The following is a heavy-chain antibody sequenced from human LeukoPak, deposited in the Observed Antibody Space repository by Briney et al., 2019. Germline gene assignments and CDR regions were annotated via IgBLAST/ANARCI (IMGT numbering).Heavy chain of an antibody. J-gene: IGHJ3*02. V-gene: IGHV1-2*02. CDR1: GYTFTGYY. Sequence: ASVKVSCKASGYTFTGYYMHWVRQAPGQGLEWMGWINPNSGGTNYAQKFQGRVTMTRDTSISTAYMELSRLRSDDTAVYYCARDSTFSQDQDAFDIWGQGTMVTVSS. D-gene: IGHD2/OR15-2a*01. CDR2: INPNSGGT. CDR3: ARDSTFSQDQDAFDI.